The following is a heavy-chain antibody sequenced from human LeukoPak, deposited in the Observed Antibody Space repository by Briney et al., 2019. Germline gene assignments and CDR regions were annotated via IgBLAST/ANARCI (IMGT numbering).Heavy chain of an antibody. V-gene: IGHV1-69*04. CDR1: GGTFSSYA. CDR2: IIPIFGIA. J-gene: IGHJ4*02. CDR3: ARDGVEMATTLIFDY. D-gene: IGHD5-24*01. Sequence: SVKVSCKASGGTFSSYAISWVRQAPGQGLEWMGRIIPIFGIANYAQKFQGRVTITADKSTITAYMELSSLRSEDTAVYYCARDGVEMATTLIFDYWGQGTLVTVSS.